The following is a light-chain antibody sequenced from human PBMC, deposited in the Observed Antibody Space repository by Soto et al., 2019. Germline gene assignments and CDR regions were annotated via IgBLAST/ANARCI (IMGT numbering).Light chain of an antibody. J-gene: IGLJ1*01. CDR2: DVS. CDR1: SSDVGGYNY. V-gene: IGLV2-14*01. Sequence: LTQPASVSGSPGQSITISCTGTSSDVGGYNYVSWYQQHPGKAPKLMIYDVSNRPSGVSNRFSGSKSGNTASLTISGIHAEDEADYYCSSYTSSSTRVFGTGTKVTVL. CDR3: SSYTSSSTRV.